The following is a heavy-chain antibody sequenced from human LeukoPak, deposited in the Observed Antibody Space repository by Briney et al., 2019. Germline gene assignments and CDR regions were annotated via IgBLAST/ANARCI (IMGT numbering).Heavy chain of an antibody. J-gene: IGHJ6*03. Sequence: GSSVKVSRKASGGTFSSYTISWVRQAPGQGLEWMGWINPNSGGTNYALKFQGRVTMTRDTSISTAYMELSRLRSDDTAVYYCARDLKDYYMDVWGKGTTVTVSS. CDR1: GGTFSSYT. CDR2: INPNSGGT. V-gene: IGHV1-2*02. CDR3: ARDLKDYYMDV.